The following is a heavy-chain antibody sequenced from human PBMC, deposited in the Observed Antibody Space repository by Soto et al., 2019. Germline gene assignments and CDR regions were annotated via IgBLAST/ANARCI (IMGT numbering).Heavy chain of an antibody. D-gene: IGHD2-15*01. CDR1: SGSISSSNW. Sequence: QVQLQESGPGLVKPSGTLSLTCAVSSGSISSSNWWSWVRQPPGKGLEWIGEIYHSGSTNYNPSLKSRVTISVDKSKNQFSLKLSSVTAAGTAVYYCATNQRPRYCSGGSCYSSEYFQHWGQGTLVTVSS. CDR2: IYHSGST. V-gene: IGHV4-4*02. CDR3: ATNQRPRYCSGGSCYSSEYFQH. J-gene: IGHJ1*01.